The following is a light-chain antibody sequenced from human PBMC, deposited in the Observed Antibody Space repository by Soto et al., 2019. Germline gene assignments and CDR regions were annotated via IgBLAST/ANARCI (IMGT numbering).Light chain of an antibody. CDR2: NES. J-gene: IGKJ1*01. CDR3: QNYNTAPWT. V-gene: IGKV1-27*01. CDR1: QGISNY. Sequence: DIQMTQSPSSLSASVGDRVTITCRASQGISNYLAWYQQKPGKVPKFLIYNESTLQSGVPSRLSGSGSWTDFTRTISSLQPEDVATYYCQNYNTAPWTFGQGTKVEIK.